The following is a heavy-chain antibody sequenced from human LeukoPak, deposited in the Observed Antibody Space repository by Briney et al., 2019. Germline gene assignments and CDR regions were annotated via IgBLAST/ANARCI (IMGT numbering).Heavy chain of an antibody. CDR1: GGAFSSYA. Sequence: SVKVSCKASGGAFSSYAISWVRQAPGQGLEWMGGIIPIFGTANYAQKFQGRVTITADESTSTAYMELSSLRSEDTAVYYCARDGHSGYGVFDYWGQGTLVTVSS. CDR2: IIPIFGTA. J-gene: IGHJ4*02. D-gene: IGHD5-12*01. CDR3: ARDGHSGYGVFDY. V-gene: IGHV1-69*13.